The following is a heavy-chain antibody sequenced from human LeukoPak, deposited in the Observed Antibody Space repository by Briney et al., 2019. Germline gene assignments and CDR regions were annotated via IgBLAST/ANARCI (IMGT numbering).Heavy chain of an antibody. CDR1: GYTFTNYG. V-gene: IGHV1-18*01. D-gene: IGHD4-17*01. Sequence: ASVKVSCKASGYTFTNYGISWVRQAPGQGLEWMGWISAYNGNTNYAQKLQGRVTMTTDTSTSTAYMELRSLRSEDTAVYYCARDRVPATVTIRASAFDIWGQGTMVTVSS. CDR3: ARDRVPATVTIRASAFDI. CDR2: ISAYNGNT. J-gene: IGHJ3*02.